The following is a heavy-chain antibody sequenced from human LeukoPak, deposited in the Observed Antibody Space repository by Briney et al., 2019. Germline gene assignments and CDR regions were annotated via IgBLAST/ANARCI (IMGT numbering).Heavy chain of an antibody. Sequence: GGSLRLSCAASGFTVSSNYMSWVRQAPGKGLEWVSVIYSGGSTYYADSVKGRFTISRDNSKNTLYLQMNSLRAEDTAVYYCARVHARSYCGGDCYGGFFDYWGQGTLVTVSS. CDR3: ARVHARSYCGGDCYGGFFDY. D-gene: IGHD2-21*01. J-gene: IGHJ4*02. CDR2: IYSGGST. CDR1: GFTVSSNY. V-gene: IGHV3-53*01.